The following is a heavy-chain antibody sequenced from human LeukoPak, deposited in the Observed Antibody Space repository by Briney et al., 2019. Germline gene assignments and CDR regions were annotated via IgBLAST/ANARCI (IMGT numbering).Heavy chain of an antibody. CDR2: IKQDGSEK. CDR3: ARVTYYDSSFDY. Sequence: GGSLRLSCAASGFTFSSYWMSWVRQAPGKGLEWVANIKQDGSEKYYVDSVKGRFTISRDNSKNTLYLQMNSLRAEDTAVYYCARVTYYDSSFDYWGQGTLVTVSS. J-gene: IGHJ4*02. D-gene: IGHD3-9*01. V-gene: IGHV3-7*03. CDR1: GFTFSSYW.